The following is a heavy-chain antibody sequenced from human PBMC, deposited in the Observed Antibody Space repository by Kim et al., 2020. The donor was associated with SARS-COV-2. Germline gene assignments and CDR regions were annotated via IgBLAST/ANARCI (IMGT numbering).Heavy chain of an antibody. CDR3: AKGGRTRLIDF. D-gene: IGHD6-25*01. Sequence: GGSLRLSCAASGFTFSSSSMTWVRQAPGKGLEWVSSIGATGVHIFYADSVKGRFTISRDNSNNILSLQMHSLRAEETALYFCAKGGRTRLIDFWGQGTLVTVSS. J-gene: IGHJ4*02. CDR2: IGATGVHI. V-gene: IGHV3-23*01. CDR1: GFTFSSSS.